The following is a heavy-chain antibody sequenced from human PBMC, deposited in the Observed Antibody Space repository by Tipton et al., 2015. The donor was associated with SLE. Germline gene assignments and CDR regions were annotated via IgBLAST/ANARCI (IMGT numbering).Heavy chain of an antibody. Sequence: TLSLTCTVSGGSISSSSYYWGWIRQPPGKGLEWIGEINHSGSTNYNPSLRSRVTISVDTSKNQFSLKLSSVTAADTAVYYCAISAGRWFDPWGQGTLVTVSS. V-gene: IGHV4-39*07. CDR3: AISAGRWFDP. D-gene: IGHD6-13*01. CDR2: INHSGST. J-gene: IGHJ5*02. CDR1: GGSISSSSYY.